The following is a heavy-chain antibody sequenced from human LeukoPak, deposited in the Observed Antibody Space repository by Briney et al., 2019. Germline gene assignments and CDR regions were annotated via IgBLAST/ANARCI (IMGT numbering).Heavy chain of an antibody. Sequence: GGSLRLSCAASGFTFSSYAMSWVHQAPGKGLEWVSAISGSGGSTYYADSVKGRFTISRDNSKNTLYLQMNSLRAEDTAVYYCAKRRGGSGATDYWGQGTLVTVSS. V-gene: IGHV3-23*01. D-gene: IGHD1-26*01. J-gene: IGHJ4*02. CDR2: ISGSGGST. CDR1: GFTFSSYA. CDR3: AKRRGGSGATDY.